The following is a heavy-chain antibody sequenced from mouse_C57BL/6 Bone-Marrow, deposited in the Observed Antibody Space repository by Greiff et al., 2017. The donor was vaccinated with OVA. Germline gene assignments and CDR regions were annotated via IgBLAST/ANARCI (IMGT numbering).Heavy chain of an antibody. Sequence: VQLQQSGAELVRPGASVKLSCTASGFDIKDYYMHWVKQRPEQGLEWIGRIDPEDGDTEYAPKFQGKATMTADTSSNTAYLQLSSLTSEDTAVYYCTTGGYYGSSLDYWGQGTTLTVSS. D-gene: IGHD1-1*01. J-gene: IGHJ2*01. CDR2: IDPEDGDT. CDR1: GFDIKDYY. V-gene: IGHV14-1*01. CDR3: TTGGYYGSSLDY.